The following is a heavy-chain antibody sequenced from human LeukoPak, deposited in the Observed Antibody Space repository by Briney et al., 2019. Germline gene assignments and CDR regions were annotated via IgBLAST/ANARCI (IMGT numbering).Heavy chain of an antibody. CDR3: ARDLDYGDYVFDY. CDR2: IYSGGST. D-gene: IGHD4-17*01. Sequence: GGSLRLSCAASGFTVSSNYMSWVRQAPGKGLEWVSVIYSGGSTYYADSVKGRFTISRGNSKNTLYLQMNSLRAEDTAVYYCARDLDYGDYVFDYWGQGTLVTVSS. V-gene: IGHV3-66*01. CDR1: GFTVSSNY. J-gene: IGHJ4*02.